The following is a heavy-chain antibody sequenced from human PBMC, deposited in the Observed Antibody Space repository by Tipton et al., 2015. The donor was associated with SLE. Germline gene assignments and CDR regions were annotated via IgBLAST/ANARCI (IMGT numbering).Heavy chain of an antibody. Sequence: TLSLTCAVSGYSISSGYYWGWIRQPPGKGLEWIGSIHYSGSTNDNPSLKSRVTISIDTSKNQLSLKLTSVTAADTAVYYCARGSVVADDYWGQGTLVTVSS. CDR1: GYSISSGYY. J-gene: IGHJ4*01. D-gene: IGHD2-15*01. V-gene: IGHV4-38-2*01. CDR2: IHYSGST. CDR3: ARGSVVADDY.